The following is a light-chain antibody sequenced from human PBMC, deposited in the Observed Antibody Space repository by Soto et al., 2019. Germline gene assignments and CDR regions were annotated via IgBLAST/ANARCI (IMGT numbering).Light chain of an antibody. Sequence: DIQMTQSPSTLSASVGDRVTITGRASQSISTWLAWYQQKPGKAPKLLIYDASSLESGVPSSFSGSGSGTEFTLTISSLQPDDFATYYCQQYDSYSTFGQGTKVDIK. V-gene: IGKV1-5*01. CDR1: QSISTW. CDR3: QQYDSYST. J-gene: IGKJ1*01. CDR2: DAS.